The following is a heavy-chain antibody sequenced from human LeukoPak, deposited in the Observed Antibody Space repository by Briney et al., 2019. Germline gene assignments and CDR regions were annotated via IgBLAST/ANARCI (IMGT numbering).Heavy chain of an antibody. J-gene: IGHJ4*02. Sequence: PSETLSPTCTVSGGSISSSSYYWGWIRQPPGKGLEWIGSIYYSGSTYYNPSLKSRVTISVDTSKNQFSLKLSSVTAADTAVYYCARGEAVPAATIDYWGQGTLVTVSS. D-gene: IGHD2-2*01. CDR2: IYYSGST. CDR1: GGSISSSSYY. V-gene: IGHV4-39*07. CDR3: ARGEAVPAATIDY.